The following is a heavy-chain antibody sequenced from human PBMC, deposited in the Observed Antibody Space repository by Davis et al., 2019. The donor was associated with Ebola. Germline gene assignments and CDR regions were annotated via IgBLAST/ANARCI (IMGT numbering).Heavy chain of an antibody. Sequence: GESLKISCAASGFSSFAMNWVRQAPGKGLEWVSSISSTGSDIYYADSVRGRFTISRDNSKNTMYLEMNSLRADDTAIYYCATDSSGYNYERLYYTYYMDVWGRGTTVSVSS. D-gene: IGHD3-22*01. CDR3: ATDSSGYNYERLYYTYYMDV. J-gene: IGHJ6*03. V-gene: IGHV3-23*01. CDR2: ISSTGSDI. CDR1: GFSSFA.